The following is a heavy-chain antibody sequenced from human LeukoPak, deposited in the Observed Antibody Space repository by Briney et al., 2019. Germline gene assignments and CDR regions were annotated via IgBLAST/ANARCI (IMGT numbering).Heavy chain of an antibody. D-gene: IGHD2-2*01. CDR3: ARVRVDCSSTSCYVLAGWFDP. J-gene: IGHJ5*02. CDR2: IIPIFGTA. Sequence: ASVTVSFKASGGTFSSYAIRWVRQAPAPGLEWMGGIIPIFGTANYAQKFQGRVTITTDESTSPAYMELSSLRSEDTAVYYCARVRVDCSSTSCYVLAGWFDPWGQGTLVTVSS. V-gene: IGHV1-69*05. CDR1: GGTFSSYA.